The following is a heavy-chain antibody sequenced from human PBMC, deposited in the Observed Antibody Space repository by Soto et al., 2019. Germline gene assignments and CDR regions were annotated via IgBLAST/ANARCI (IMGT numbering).Heavy chain of an antibody. CDR1: GFTFSDHY. V-gene: IGHV3-11*01. CDR2: ISDSGKTI. J-gene: IGHJ5*02. D-gene: IGHD4-4*01. CDR3: ARPGPNYVDFSDL. Sequence: QVQLVESGGGLVKPGGSLRLSCAASGFTFSDHYMSWIRQTPGKGLEWVSYISDSGKTIYYTDSVKGRFTISRDNAKNSLYLQRNSLRVEDTAVYYCARPGPNYVDFSDLWGQGALVTVSS.